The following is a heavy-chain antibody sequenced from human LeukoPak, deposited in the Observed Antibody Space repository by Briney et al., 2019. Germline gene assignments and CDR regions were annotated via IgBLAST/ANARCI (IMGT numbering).Heavy chain of an antibody. CDR1: GGSISSYY. CDR3: ASSIAAAGMHWFDP. CDR2: IHYSGST. V-gene: IGHV4-59*01. Sequence: PSETLSLTCTVSGGSISSYYWSWIRQPPGKGLEWIGYIHYSGSTNYNPSLKSRVTISVDTSKNQFSLKLSSVTAADTAVYYCASSIAAAGMHWFDPWGQGTLVTVSS. J-gene: IGHJ5*02. D-gene: IGHD6-13*01.